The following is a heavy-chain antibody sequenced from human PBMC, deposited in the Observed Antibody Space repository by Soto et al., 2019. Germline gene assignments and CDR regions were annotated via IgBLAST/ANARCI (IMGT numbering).Heavy chain of an antibody. V-gene: IGHV3-11*01. CDR2: ISSSGSTI. Sequence: GGSLRLSCAASGFTSSDYYMSWIRQAPGKGLEWVSYISSSGSTIYYADSAKGRFTISRDNAKNSLYLQMNSLRAEDTAVYYCASNRNYYYGSSGYYLDYWGRGTLVTVSS. CDR3: ASNRNYYYGSSGYYLDY. J-gene: IGHJ4*02. D-gene: IGHD3-22*01. CDR1: GFTSSDYY.